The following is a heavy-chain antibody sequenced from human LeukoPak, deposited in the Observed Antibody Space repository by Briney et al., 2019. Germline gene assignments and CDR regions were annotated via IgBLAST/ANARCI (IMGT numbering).Heavy chain of an antibody. CDR3: ARVHYDLWHGYYYFDS. CDR2: ISDSGST. Sequence: PSETLSLTCTVSSSSISSSYWSCIRQSPGKGLQWIGYISDSGSTSYNPSLKSRVTISLDRSKNQFSLKLSSVTAADTAVYYCARVHYDLWHGYYYFDSWGRGTLVTVSS. J-gene: IGHJ4*02. CDR1: SSSISSSY. V-gene: IGHV4-59*08. D-gene: IGHD3-3*01.